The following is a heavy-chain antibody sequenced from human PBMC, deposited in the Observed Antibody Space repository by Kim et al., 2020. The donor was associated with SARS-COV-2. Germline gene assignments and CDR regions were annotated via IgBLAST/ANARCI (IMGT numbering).Heavy chain of an antibody. V-gene: IGHV3-30*04. D-gene: IGHD1-26*01. Sequence: GGSLRLSCAASGFTFSSYAMHWVRQAPGKGLEWVAVISYDGSNKYYADSVKGRFTISRDNSKNTLYLQMNSLRAEDTAVYYCARDFTRRELLSGGQYYYYGMDVWGQGTTVTVSS. CDR3: ARDFTRRELLSGGQYYYYGMDV. CDR2: ISYDGSNK. J-gene: IGHJ6*02. CDR1: GFTFSSYA.